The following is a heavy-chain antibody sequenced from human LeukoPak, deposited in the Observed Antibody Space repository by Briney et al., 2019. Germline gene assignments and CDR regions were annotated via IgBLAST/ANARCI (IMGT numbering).Heavy chain of an antibody. V-gene: IGHV4-31*03. Sequence: SQTLSLTCTVSGGSLTTGYYWTWIRLHPGKGLEWIGYIHPSGSTNYNPSLKSRVTMSLDTSQNQFSLKLSSVTAADTAMYYCARGQDAFETGYWGQGTLVTVSS. D-gene: IGHD1-1*01. CDR3: ARGQDAFETGY. CDR2: IHPSGST. J-gene: IGHJ4*02. CDR1: GGSLTTGYY.